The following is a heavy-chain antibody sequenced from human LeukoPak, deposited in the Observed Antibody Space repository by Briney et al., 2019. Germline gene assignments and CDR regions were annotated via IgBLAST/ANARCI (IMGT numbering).Heavy chain of an antibody. V-gene: IGHV1-46*01. D-gene: IGHD6-13*01. CDR3: ARLGWVAAAGSDDDY. J-gene: IGHJ4*02. CDR2: INPSGGST. Sequence: ASVKVSCKAFGYTFTSNYMHWVRQAPGQGLEWMGIINPSGGSTSYAQKFQGRVTMTRDMSTSTVYMELSSLRSEDTAVYYCARLGWVAAAGSDDDYWGQGTLVTVSS. CDR1: GYTFTSNY.